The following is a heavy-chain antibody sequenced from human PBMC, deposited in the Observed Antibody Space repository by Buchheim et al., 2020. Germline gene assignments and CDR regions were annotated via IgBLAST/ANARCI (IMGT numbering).Heavy chain of an antibody. D-gene: IGHD3-3*01. Sequence: QLQLVQSGGGVVQPGRSLGVSCVASGFTFRTYTIDWVRQAPGKGLEWVAFISFDGSSKYYADSVKGRFTISRDNAKNSLYLQMNSLRAEDTAVYYCASQFLEWLPGADYYYGMDVWGQGTT. CDR3: ASQFLEWLPGADYYYGMDV. CDR2: ISFDGSSK. J-gene: IGHJ6*02. V-gene: IGHV3-30*04. CDR1: GFTFRTYT.